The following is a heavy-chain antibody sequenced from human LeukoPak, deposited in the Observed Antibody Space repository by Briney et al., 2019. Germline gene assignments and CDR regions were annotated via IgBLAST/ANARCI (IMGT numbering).Heavy chain of an antibody. CDR1: GGSFSGYY. CDR2: INHSGST. CDR3: ARRHTYYDYVWGSYPFDY. J-gene: IGHJ4*02. V-gene: IGHV4-34*01. D-gene: IGHD3-16*01. Sequence: SETLSLTCAVYGGSFSGYYWSWIRQPPGKGPEWIGEINHSGSTNYNPSLKSRVTISVDTSKNQFSLKLSSVTAADTAVYYCARRHTYYDYVWGSYPFDYWGQGTLVTVSS.